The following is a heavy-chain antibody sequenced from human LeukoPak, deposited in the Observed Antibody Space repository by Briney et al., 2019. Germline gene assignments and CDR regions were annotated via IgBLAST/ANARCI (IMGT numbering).Heavy chain of an antibody. J-gene: IGHJ4*02. Sequence: GGSLRLSCAASGFTFSDSYMTWVRQAPGKGVEWVAYISGSGHDINYSDSVKGRFTISRDNAKNSLYLQMNSLRAEDTAVYYCARRRDSGSLQHFDYWGQGTLVTVSS. CDR3: ARRRDSGSLQHFDY. D-gene: IGHD1-26*01. CDR1: GFTFSDSY. CDR2: ISGSGHDI. V-gene: IGHV3-11*01.